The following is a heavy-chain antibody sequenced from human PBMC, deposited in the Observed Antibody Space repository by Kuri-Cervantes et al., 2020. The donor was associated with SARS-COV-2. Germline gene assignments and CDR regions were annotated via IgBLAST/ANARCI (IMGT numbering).Heavy chain of an antibody. CDR2: IYHSGST. J-gene: IGHJ5*02. V-gene: IGHV4-38-2*01. CDR1: SYSISSGYY. D-gene: IGHD2-8*01. CDR3: ARALRCTNGVCYRSWFDP. Sequence: TETRSLTCAVSSYSISSGYYWGWIRQPPGKGLEWIGSIYHSGSTYYNPSLKSRVTISVDTSKNQFSLKLSSVTAADTAVYYCARALRCTNGVCYRSWFDPWGQGTLVTVSS.